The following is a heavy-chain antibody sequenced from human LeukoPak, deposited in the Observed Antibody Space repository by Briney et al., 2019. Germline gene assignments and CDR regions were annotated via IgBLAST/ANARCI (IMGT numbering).Heavy chain of an antibody. D-gene: IGHD3-22*01. J-gene: IGHJ4*02. CDR1: GFTFSSYA. CDR3: DLPEEDDISGAIDY. CDR2: ISGSGGST. Sequence: PGGSLRLSSAASGFTFSSYAMSWVRQAPGKGLEWVSAISGSGGSTYYADSVKGRFTISRDSSKNTLYLQMNSLRAEDTAVYYCDLPEEDDISGAIDYWGQGTLVTVSS. V-gene: IGHV3-23*01.